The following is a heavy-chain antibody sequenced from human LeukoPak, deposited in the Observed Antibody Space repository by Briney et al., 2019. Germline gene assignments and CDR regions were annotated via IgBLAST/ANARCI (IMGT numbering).Heavy chain of an antibody. CDR2: IYGTGST. V-gene: IGHV4-38-2*01. D-gene: IGHD3-16*01. CDR3: ARYDSRGSASTRFDY. CDR1: GYSLGKNYY. Sequence: SETLSLTCAVSGYSLGKNYYWGWIRQPPGKGLEWIGRIYGTGSTSYNPSLMNRVTMSVDTSKNHFSLKLTSVTAADTAVYYCARYDSRGSASTRFDYWGQGILVTISS. J-gene: IGHJ4*02.